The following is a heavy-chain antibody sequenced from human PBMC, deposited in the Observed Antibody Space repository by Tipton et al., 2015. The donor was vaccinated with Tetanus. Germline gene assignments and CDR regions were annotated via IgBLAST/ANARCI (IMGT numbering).Heavy chain of an antibody. J-gene: IGHJ6*03. V-gene: IGHV4-61*01. CDR3: ARSEQQLVRGYYYYYYMDV. CDR2: IYYSGST. Sequence: TLSLTCTVSGGSISSDNFHWGWVRQPPGKGLEWIGYIYYSGSTNYNPSLKSRVTISVDTSKNQFSLKLSSVTAADTAVYYCARSEQQLVRGYYYYYYMDVWGKGTTVTVSS. D-gene: IGHD6-13*01. CDR1: GGSISSDNFH.